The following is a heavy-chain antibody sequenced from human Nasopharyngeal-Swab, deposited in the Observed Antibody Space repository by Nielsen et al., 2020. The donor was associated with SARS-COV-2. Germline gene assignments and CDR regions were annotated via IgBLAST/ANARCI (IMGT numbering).Heavy chain of an antibody. CDR2: INDSGST. D-gene: IGHD3-10*01. CDR1: GGSFSGES. J-gene: IGHJ3*01. CDR3: ARWRAPLVRGVIFGREGTRFGFDV. V-gene: IGHV4-34*01. Sequence: SEPLSFPFAAYGGSFSGESWSWIRQPPGKGLEWSGEINDSGSTNYNPSLKSRVTISVDTSKNQFSLKLSSVTAADTAVYYCARWRAPLVRGVIFGREGTRFGFDVWGQGTMVTVSS.